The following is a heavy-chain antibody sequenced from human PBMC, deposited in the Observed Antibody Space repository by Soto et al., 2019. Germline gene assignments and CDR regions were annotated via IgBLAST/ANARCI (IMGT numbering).Heavy chain of an antibody. Sequence: ASVKVSCKASGYTFTSYYMHWVRQAPGQGLEWMGIINPSGGSTSYAQKFQGRVTMTRDTSTSTVYMELGSLRSEDTAVYYCARDGSVMTTVTTYYYYGMDVWGQGTTVTVSS. CDR2: INPSGGST. D-gene: IGHD4-17*01. J-gene: IGHJ6*02. V-gene: IGHV1-46*01. CDR1: GYTFTSYY. CDR3: ARDGSVMTTVTTYYYYGMDV.